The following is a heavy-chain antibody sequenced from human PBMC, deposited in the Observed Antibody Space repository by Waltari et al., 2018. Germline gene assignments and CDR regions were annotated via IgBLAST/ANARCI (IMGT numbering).Heavy chain of an antibody. J-gene: IGHJ4*02. D-gene: IGHD2-21*01. V-gene: IGHV3-30*18. CDR2: ISYDGSKK. CDR1: GFSFSSYD. CDR3: AKSLRAYCDGDCLGPSDY. Sequence: QVQLVESGGGVVQPGRSLRLSCAASGFSFSSYDIHWVRQAPGKGLGWVAVISYDGSKKYYADSVRGRFTISRDNSKNTMYLQRNSLGTEETAVYYCAKSLRAYCDGDCLGPSDYWGQGTLVTVSS.